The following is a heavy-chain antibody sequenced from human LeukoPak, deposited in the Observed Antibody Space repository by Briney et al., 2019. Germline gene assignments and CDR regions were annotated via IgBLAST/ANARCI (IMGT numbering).Heavy chain of an antibody. CDR1: GGTFSSYA. D-gene: IGHD3-9*01. Sequence: ASVKVSCKASGGTFSSYAISWVRQAPGQGLEWMGGIIPIFGTANYAQKFQGRVTITADESTSTAYMELSSLRSEDTAVYYCARDPFRPKKTILRYFGGFDPWGQGTLVTVSS. J-gene: IGHJ5*02. V-gene: IGHV1-69*13. CDR3: ARDPFRPKKTILRYFGGFDP. CDR2: IIPIFGTA.